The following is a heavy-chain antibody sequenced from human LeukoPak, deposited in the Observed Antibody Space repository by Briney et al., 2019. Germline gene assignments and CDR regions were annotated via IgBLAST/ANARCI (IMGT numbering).Heavy chain of an antibody. Sequence: GGSLRLSCATSGFSFSSYAMSWVRQAPGKGLEWVSAMSSSDDGRYYAASVRGRFTISRDTSRSTLYLQMNSLRAEDTAVYYCAKRSGTISYYFDYWGQGTLVTVSS. J-gene: IGHJ4*02. D-gene: IGHD3-3*01. CDR1: GFSFSSYA. CDR2: MSSSDDGR. V-gene: IGHV3-23*01. CDR3: AKRSGTISYYFDY.